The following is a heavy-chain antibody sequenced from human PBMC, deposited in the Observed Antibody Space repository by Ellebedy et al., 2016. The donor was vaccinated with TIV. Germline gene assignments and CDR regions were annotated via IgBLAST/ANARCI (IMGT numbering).Heavy chain of an antibody. CDR3: ARHGQFDY. J-gene: IGHJ4*02. CDR2: IYYSAGR. V-gene: IGHV4-39*01. Sequence: SSYSMIWVRQPPEKGLEWIGSIYYSAGRFYSRSLNSRVTVSADTSKNQFSLRLNSVTAADTAVYYCARHGQFDYWGQGTLVIVSS. CDR1: SSYS.